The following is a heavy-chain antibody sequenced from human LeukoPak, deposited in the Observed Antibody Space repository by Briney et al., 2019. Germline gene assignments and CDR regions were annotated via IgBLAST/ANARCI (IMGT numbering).Heavy chain of an antibody. CDR2: IYYSGST. CDR3: ASPSAYSSGWFRFDY. D-gene: IGHD6-19*01. CDR1: GGSISSSSYY. Sequence: SETLSLTCTVSGGSISSSSYYWGWIRQPPGKGLEWIGSIYYSGSTYYNPSLKSRVTISVDTSKNQFSLKLSSVTAADTAVYYCASPSAYSSGWFRFDYWGQGTLVTVSS. J-gene: IGHJ4*02. V-gene: IGHV4-39*07.